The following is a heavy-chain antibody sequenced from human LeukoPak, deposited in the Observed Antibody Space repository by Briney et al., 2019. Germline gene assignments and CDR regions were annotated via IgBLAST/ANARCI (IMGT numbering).Heavy chain of an antibody. CDR1: GHTLTELS. Sequence: ASVKVSCKVSGHTLTELSMHWVRQAPGKGLEWMGGFDPEDGETIYAQKFQGRVTMTEDTSTDTAYMELSSLRSEDTAVYYCATGRYYDSSGYYRLKIIGHFDYWGQGTLVTVSS. CDR3: ATGRYYDSSGYYRLKIIGHFDY. CDR2: FDPEDGET. D-gene: IGHD3-22*01. V-gene: IGHV1-24*01. J-gene: IGHJ4*02.